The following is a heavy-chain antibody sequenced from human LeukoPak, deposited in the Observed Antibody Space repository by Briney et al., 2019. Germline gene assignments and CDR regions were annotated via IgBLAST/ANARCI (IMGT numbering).Heavy chain of an antibody. D-gene: IGHD5-18*01. Sequence: PSETLSLTCTVSGGSISSYYWSWIRQPPGKGLEWIGYIYYSGSTNYHPSLKSRVTISVDTSKNQFSLKLSSVTAADTAVYYCARYIQLWSPSGYYYYMDVWGKGTTVTVSS. CDR1: GGSISSYY. CDR2: IYYSGST. V-gene: IGHV4-59*01. CDR3: ARYIQLWSPSGYYYYMDV. J-gene: IGHJ6*03.